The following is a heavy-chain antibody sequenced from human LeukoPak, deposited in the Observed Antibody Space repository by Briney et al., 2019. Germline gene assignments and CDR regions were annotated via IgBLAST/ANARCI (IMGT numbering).Heavy chain of an antibody. J-gene: IGHJ4*02. Sequence: GGSLRLSCAASGFTFSSSGMHWVRQTPGKGLEWVAFIRYDGRIKYYADSVKGRFTISRDNSKNTLYLEINSLSADDTAVYYCATTDTTCYWGQGTLVTVSS. D-gene: IGHD1-14*01. V-gene: IGHV3-30*02. CDR1: GFTFSSSG. CDR2: IRYDGRIK. CDR3: ATTDTTCY.